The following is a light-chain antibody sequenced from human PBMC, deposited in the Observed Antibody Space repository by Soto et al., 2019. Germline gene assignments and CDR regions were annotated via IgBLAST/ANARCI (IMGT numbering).Light chain of an antibody. Sequence: QSALTQPPSASGFPGQSVTISCTGTKNDIGVYDFVSWYQHHPGKAPRLNIYEVVQRPSRVPYRFSGSKSGNTASLTVSGLQAADEADYFCKSYAGSNTYVFGSGTKLTVL. V-gene: IGLV2-8*01. CDR2: EVV. CDR3: KSYAGSNTYV. J-gene: IGLJ1*01. CDR1: KNDIGVYDF.